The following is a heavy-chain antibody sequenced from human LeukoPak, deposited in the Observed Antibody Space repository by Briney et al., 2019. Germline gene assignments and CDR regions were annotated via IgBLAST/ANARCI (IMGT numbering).Heavy chain of an antibody. Sequence: GESLQISCQGSGSPFTSYWIGWVRQLPGKGLEWMGIIYPGDSDTRYSPSFQGQVAISADKSISTAYLQWSSLKASDTAMYYCARRGGTRNYDSSGHFDYWGQGTLVTVSS. CDR1: GSPFTSYW. V-gene: IGHV5-51*01. CDR2: IYPGDSDT. J-gene: IGHJ4*02. D-gene: IGHD3-22*01. CDR3: ARRGGTRNYDSSGHFDY.